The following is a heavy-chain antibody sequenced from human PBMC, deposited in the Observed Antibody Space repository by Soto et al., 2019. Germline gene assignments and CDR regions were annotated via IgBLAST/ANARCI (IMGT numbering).Heavy chain of an antibody. CDR1: GGTLSNSA. Sequence: QLQLAQSGADVKKAGSSVKVSCKASGGTLSNSAFSWVRQAPGQGLEWMGGIIPVFGIVNYAQKFQDRVTITADESTRTDYMALRLLTSEDTHVHFCATGRIVVVGSRAYYGIDVWGQGTTGTV. V-gene: IGHV1-69*19. J-gene: IGHJ6*02. CDR2: IIPVFGIV. D-gene: IGHD3-22*01. CDR3: ATGRIVVVGSRAYYGIDV.